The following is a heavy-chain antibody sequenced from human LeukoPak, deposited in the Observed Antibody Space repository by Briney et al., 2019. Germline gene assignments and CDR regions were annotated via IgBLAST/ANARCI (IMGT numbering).Heavy chain of an antibody. V-gene: IGHV4-39*07. D-gene: IGHD3-3*01. CDR3: ARGLNNRKSGRRFDVFEI. CDR2: IYYTGNT. Sequence: SETLSLTCTVSGVSIITSNSYWGWIRQPPGKGLEWIGSIYYTGNTYYNASLKSQVSISIDTSKNQFSLRLSSVTAADTAVYYCARGLNNRKSGRRFDVFEIWGQGTMVTVSS. CDR1: GVSIITSNSY. J-gene: IGHJ3*02.